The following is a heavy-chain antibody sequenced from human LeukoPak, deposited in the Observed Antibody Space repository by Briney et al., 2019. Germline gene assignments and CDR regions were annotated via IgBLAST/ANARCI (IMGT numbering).Heavy chain of an antibody. CDR3: ARAYSERYGLGYYYMDV. Sequence: GRSLRLSCAASGFTFSSYSMNWVRQAPGKGLEWVSSISSSSSYIYYADSVKGRFTISRDNAKKSLYLQMNSLRVEDTAVYYCARAYSERYGLGYYYMDVWGKGTTVTVSS. CDR2: ISSSSSYI. V-gene: IGHV3-21*01. D-gene: IGHD1-26*01. J-gene: IGHJ6*03. CDR1: GFTFSSYS.